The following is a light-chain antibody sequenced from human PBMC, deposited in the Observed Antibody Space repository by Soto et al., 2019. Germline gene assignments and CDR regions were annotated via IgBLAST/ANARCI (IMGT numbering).Light chain of an antibody. Sequence: VVLTQSPATLSLSPWEGATLSCRASQSIGNYLAWYQQKPGQAPRLLIHGASNRATGIPDRFSGSGSGTDFTLTISSLEPEDFAVYYCQQRSNWPLTFGRGTRWRL. CDR2: GAS. CDR3: QQRSNWPLT. V-gene: IGKV3-11*01. CDR1: QSIGNY. J-gene: IGKJ5*01.